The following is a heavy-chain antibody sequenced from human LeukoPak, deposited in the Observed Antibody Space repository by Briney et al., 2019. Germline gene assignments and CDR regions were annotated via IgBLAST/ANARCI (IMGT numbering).Heavy chain of an antibody. D-gene: IGHD2-2*01. CDR2: ISAYYGNT. CDR3: ARDTYCSGTSCFPNYMDV. V-gene: IGHV1-18*01. Sequence: ASVKVSCKASGYTFTSYGISWVRQAPGQGLEWMGWISAYYGNTKYAQKFQDRVTMTTDRSTSIAYMELRSLRSDDTAVYYCARDTYCSGTSCFPNYMDVWGTGTTVTVSS. CDR1: GYTFTSYG. J-gene: IGHJ6*03.